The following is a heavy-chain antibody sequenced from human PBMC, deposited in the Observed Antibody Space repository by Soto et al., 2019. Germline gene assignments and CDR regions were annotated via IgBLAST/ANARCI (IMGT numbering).Heavy chain of an antibody. V-gene: IGHV1-69*13. J-gene: IGHJ5*02. CDR3: ARVTAYDSSGYYYSCFDP. D-gene: IGHD3-22*01. CDR1: GGTFSSYA. Sequence: SVKVSCKASGGTFSSYAISWVRQAPGQGLEWMGGIIPIFGTANYAQKFQGRVTITADESTSTAYMELSSLRSEDTAVYYCARVTAYDSSGYYYSCFDPWGKGTWFPGSS. CDR2: IIPIFGTA.